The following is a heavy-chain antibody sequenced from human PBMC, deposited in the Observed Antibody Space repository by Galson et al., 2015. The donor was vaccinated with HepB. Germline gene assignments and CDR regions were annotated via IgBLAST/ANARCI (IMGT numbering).Heavy chain of an antibody. Sequence: SLRLSCAASGFTFSSYAMHWVRQAPGKGLEYVSAISSNGGSTYYADSVKGRFTISRDNSKNTLYLQMSSLRAEDTAVYYCHSVSVFSVAPFDYWGQGTLVTVSS. D-gene: IGHD6-19*01. J-gene: IGHJ4*02. CDR1: GFTFSSYA. V-gene: IGHV3-64D*06. CDR2: ISSNGGST. CDR3: HSVSVFSVAPFDY.